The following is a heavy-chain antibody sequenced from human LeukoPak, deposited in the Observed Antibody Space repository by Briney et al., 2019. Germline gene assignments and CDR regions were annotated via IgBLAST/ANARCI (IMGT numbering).Heavy chain of an antibody. J-gene: IGHJ5*02. CDR2: ISWNSGSI. CDR1: GFTFGDYA. Sequence: PGRSLRLSCAASGFTFGDYAMHWVRQAPGKGLEWVSGISWNSGSIGYADSVKGRFTISRDNAKNSLYLQMNSLRAEDTALYYCAKGSLRHPENNWFDPWGQGTLVTVSS. CDR3: AKGSLRHPENNWFDP. D-gene: IGHD3-16*01. V-gene: IGHV3-9*01.